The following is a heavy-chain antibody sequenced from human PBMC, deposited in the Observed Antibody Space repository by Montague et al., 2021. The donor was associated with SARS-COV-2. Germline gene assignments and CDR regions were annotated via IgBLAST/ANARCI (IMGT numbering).Heavy chain of an antibody. CDR3: ARVFPRWLQSDPYFDY. CDR2: ISHGGST. D-gene: IGHD5-24*01. J-gene: IGHJ4*02. V-gene: IGHV4-34*01. Sequence: SETLSLTCAVFNGSFSSFYWNWIRQPPGKGLEWIGEISHGGSTYYNSSLKSRVTISVDTSKNQFSLELSSVTAADTAVYYCARVFPRWLQSDPYFDYWGQGTLVTVSS. CDR1: NGSFSSFY.